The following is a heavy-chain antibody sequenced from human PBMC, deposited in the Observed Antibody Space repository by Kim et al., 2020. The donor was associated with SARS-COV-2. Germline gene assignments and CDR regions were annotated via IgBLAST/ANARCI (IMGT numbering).Heavy chain of an antibody. CDR3: AAGGYSGYDSVYYFDY. J-gene: IGHJ4*02. D-gene: IGHD5-12*01. V-gene: IGHV1-58*01. Sequence: KVQERVTITRDMSTSTAYMELSSLRSEDTAVYYCAAGGYSGYDSVYYFDYWGQGTLVTVSS.